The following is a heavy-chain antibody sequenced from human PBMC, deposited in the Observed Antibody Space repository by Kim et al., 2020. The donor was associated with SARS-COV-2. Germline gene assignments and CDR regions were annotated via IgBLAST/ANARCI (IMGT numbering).Heavy chain of an antibody. V-gene: IGHV4-59*01. J-gene: IGHJ5*02. D-gene: IGHD6-13*01. Sequence: NPSLSSRVTLSVDTSKNQFSLKLGSVTAADTAVYYCAGVMAAGSYNWFDPWGQGTLVTVSS. CDR3: AGVMAAGSYNWFDP.